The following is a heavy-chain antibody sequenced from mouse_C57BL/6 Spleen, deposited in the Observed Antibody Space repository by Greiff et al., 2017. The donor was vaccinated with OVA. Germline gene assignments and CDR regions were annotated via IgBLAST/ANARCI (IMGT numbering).Heavy chain of an antibody. J-gene: IGHJ4*01. V-gene: IGHV5-9-1*02. CDR3: TRDPGNFYAMDY. Sequence: EVKLEESGEGLVKPGGSLKLSCAASGFTFSSYAMSWVRQTPEKRLEWVAYISSGGDYIYYADTVKGRFTISRDNARNTLYLQMSSLKSEDTAIYYCTRDPGNFYAMDYWGQGTSVTVSS. D-gene: IGHD2-1*01. CDR2: ISSGGDYI. CDR1: GFTFSSYA.